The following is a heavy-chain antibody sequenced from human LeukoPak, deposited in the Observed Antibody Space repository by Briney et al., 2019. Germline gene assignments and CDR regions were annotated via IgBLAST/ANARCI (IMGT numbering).Heavy chain of an antibody. CDR3: AKGGNYCTGGVCYYYYMDV. D-gene: IGHD2-8*02. CDR2: ISGSGGST. CDR1: GFTFSSYA. V-gene: IGHV3-23*01. J-gene: IGHJ6*03. Sequence: PGGSLRLSCAASGFTFSSYAMSWVRQVPGKGLEWVSAISGSGGSTYYADSVKGRFTISRDNSKNTLYLQMNSLRAEDTAVYYCAKGGNYCTGGVCYYYYMDVWGKGTTVTVSS.